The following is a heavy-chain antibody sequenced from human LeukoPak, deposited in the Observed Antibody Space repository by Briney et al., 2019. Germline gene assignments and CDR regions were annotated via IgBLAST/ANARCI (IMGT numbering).Heavy chain of an antibody. CDR1: GGSISSYY. CDR3: AGGDSSGWTDFDY. J-gene: IGHJ4*02. D-gene: IGHD6-19*01. Sequence: SGTLSLTCTVSGGSISSYYWGWIRQPPGKGLEWIGFISYSGTTNYNPSLKSRVTISLDTSKKQFSLKLSSVSAADTAAYYCAGGDSSGWTDFDYWGQGTLVTVSS. V-gene: IGHV4-59*08. CDR2: ISYSGTT.